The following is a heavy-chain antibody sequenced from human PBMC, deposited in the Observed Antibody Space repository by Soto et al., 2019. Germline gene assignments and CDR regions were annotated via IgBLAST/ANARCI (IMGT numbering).Heavy chain of an antibody. CDR1: GGSISSGGYY. CDR3: AGLYSAVAGLNGLIWFDP. J-gene: IGHJ5*01. V-gene: IGHV4-31*03. Sequence: SETLSLTCXVSGGSISSGGYYWSWIRQHPGKGLEWIGYIYYSGSTYYNPSLKSRVTISVDTSKNQFSLKLSSVTAADTAVYYCAGLYSAVAGLNGLIWFDPWGQGTLVTVSS. D-gene: IGHD6-19*01. CDR2: IYYSGST.